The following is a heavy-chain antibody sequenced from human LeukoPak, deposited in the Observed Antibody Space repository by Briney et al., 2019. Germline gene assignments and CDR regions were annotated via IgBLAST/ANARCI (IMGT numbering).Heavy chain of an antibody. J-gene: IGHJ6*02. D-gene: IGHD1-26*01. V-gene: IGHV3-23*01. CDR3: ARVGVGATGHYYYYGMDV. CDR2: ISGSGDST. Sequence: AGGSLRLFCAASGFTFSTYAVNWVRQAPGKGLEWVSTISGSGDSTYYADSVKGRFTISRDNAKNSLYLQMNSLRAEDTAVYYCARVGVGATGHYYYYGMDVWGQGTTVTVSS. CDR1: GFTFSTYA.